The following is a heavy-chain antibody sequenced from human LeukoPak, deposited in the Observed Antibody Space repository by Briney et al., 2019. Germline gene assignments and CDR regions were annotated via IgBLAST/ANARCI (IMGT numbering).Heavy chain of an antibody. J-gene: IGHJ4*02. CDR3: ARLTETNYVWGTYRHFDF. Sequence: SGTLSLTCVVSGGSISSSNWWSWVRQPPGKGLEWIGEIYHSGSTNYNPSLKSRVTISVDTSKNQFSLKLTSVTAADTAVYYCARLTETNYVWGTYRHFDFWGQGTLVTVSS. V-gene: IGHV4-4*02. D-gene: IGHD3-16*02. CDR1: GGSISSSNW. CDR2: IYHSGST.